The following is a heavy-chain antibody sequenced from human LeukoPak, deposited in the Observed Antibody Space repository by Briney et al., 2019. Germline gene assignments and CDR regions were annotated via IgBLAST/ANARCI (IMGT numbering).Heavy chain of an antibody. V-gene: IGHV3-15*01. CDR1: GFTFSNAW. D-gene: IGHD2-2*01. J-gene: IGHJ4*02. CDR3: TTVAGWIVVVPAASSTGIDY. CDR2: IKSKTDGGTT. Sequence: GGSLRLSCAASGFTFSNAWMSWVRQAPGKGLEWVGRIKSKTDGGTTDYAAPVKGRFTISRDDSKNTLYLQMNSLKTEDTAVYYCTTVAGWIVVVPAASSTGIDYWGQGTLVTVSS.